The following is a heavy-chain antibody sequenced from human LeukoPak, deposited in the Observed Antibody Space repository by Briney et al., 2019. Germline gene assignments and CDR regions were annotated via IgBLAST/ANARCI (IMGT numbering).Heavy chain of an antibody. D-gene: IGHD2-15*01. CDR3: VQYCSGGGCYFNWFDP. Sequence: PSETPYLTCTVSGGSISSSSYYWGWIRQPPGKGLEWIGNIFYSGSTYYNPSLKNRVTISVDTSKNQFSLKVNSVTAADTAVYYCVQYCSGGGCYFNWFDPWGQGTLVIVSS. CDR1: GGSISSSSYY. J-gene: IGHJ5*02. CDR2: IFYSGST. V-gene: IGHV4-39*05.